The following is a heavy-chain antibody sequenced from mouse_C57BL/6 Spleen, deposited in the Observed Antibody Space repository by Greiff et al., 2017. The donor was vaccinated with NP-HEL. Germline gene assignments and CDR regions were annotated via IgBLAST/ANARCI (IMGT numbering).Heavy chain of an antibody. D-gene: IGHD3-1*01. CDR3: AISSDWFAY. J-gene: IGHJ3*01. Sequence: VQLKQSGPVLVKPGASVKMSCKASGYTFTDYYMNWVKQSHGKSLEWIGVINPYNGGTSYNQKFKGKATLTVDKSSSTAYMELNSRTSEDSAVYYCAISSDWFAYWGQGTLVTVSA. V-gene: IGHV1-19*01. CDR2: INPYNGGT. CDR1: GYTFTDYY.